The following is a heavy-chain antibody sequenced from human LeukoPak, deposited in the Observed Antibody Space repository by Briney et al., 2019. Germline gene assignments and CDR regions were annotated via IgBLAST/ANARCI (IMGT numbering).Heavy chain of an antibody. CDR2: TFYRSKWYY. J-gene: IGHJ5*01. D-gene: IGHD3-10*01. CDR3: AREVAIIRGVRNWFDS. V-gene: IGHV6-1*01. Sequence: SQTLSLTCGISGDSVSSNDAAWSWIRQSPSRGFEWLGRTFYRSKWYYDYAPSVRSRITVNPDTSKSQFSLQLDSVTPEDAALYYCAREVAIIRGVRNWFDSWGPGILVTVSS. CDR1: GDSVSSNDAA.